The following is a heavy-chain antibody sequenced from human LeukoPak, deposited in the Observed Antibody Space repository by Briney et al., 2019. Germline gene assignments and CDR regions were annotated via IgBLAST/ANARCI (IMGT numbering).Heavy chain of an antibody. V-gene: IGHV4-30-4*08. J-gene: IGHJ6*02. CDR3: ARDTAGDYSYYHGMDV. CDR2: IYYSGST. CDR1: GDSIYSGDYC. Sequence: PSQTLSLTCTVSGDSIYSGDYCWSWIRQPPGKGLEWIGYIYYSGSTYYNPSLKSRVTISIDTSKNQFSLKLRSVTAADTAAYFCARDTAGDYSYYHGMDVWGQGTTVTVSS. D-gene: IGHD5-18*01.